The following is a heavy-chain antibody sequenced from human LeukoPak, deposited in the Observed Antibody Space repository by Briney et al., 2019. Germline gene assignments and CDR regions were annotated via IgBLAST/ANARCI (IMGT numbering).Heavy chain of an antibody. CDR2: MSGSGGST. J-gene: IGHJ3*02. CDR1: GFTFSAYA. Sequence: SGGPLRLSCEASGFTFSAYAMTWVRQAPGKGLEWVSGMSGSGGSTYSADSVKGRFTISRDNSRNTLYLQMNTLRAEDTAVYYCAKDREYSYVYDAFDIWGQGTLVTVSS. D-gene: IGHD3-16*01. CDR3: AKDREYSYVYDAFDI. V-gene: IGHV3-23*01.